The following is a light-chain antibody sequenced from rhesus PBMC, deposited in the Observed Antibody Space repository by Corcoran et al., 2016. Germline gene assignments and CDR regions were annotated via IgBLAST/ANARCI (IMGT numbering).Light chain of an antibody. CDR1: QSISSW. CDR2: KAS. J-gene: IGKJ1*01. V-gene: IGKV1-22*01. CDR3: LQYSSSPWT. Sequence: DIQMTQSPSSLSASVGDTVTITCRASQSISSWLDWYQQKPGKAPKLLIYKASIFQSGVPSRFSGSGSGTDFTLTISSLQPEDFATYYCLQYSSSPWTFGQGTKVEIK.